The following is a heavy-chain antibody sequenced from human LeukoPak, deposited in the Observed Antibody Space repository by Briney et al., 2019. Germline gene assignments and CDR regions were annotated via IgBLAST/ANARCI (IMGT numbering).Heavy chain of an antibody. CDR3: ARHLKFPLDSSGYLHAFDI. CDR2: IYYSGST. V-gene: IGHV4-59*08. CDR1: GGSISSYY. J-gene: IGHJ3*02. D-gene: IGHD3-22*01. Sequence: PSETLSLTCTVSGGSISSYYWSWIRQPPGKGLEWIGYIYYSGSTNYNPSLKSRVTISVDTSKNQFSLKLSSVTAADTAVYYCARHLKFPLDSSGYLHAFDIWGQGTMVTVSS.